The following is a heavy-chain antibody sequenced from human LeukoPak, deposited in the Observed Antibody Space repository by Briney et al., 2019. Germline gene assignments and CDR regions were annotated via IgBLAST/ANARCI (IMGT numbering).Heavy chain of an antibody. J-gene: IGHJ4*02. CDR3: LTEDTPTVFDY. Sequence: GGSLRLSCAASGFTFSTYGLHWVRQAPGKGLEWVALISDDGGVKYYADSVKGRFTISRDNSMNTLYLQMNSLRTEDTAVYYCLTEDTPTVFDYWGQGTLVTVSS. D-gene: IGHD4-11*01. CDR2: ISDDGGVK. V-gene: IGHV3-30*03. CDR1: GFTFSTYG.